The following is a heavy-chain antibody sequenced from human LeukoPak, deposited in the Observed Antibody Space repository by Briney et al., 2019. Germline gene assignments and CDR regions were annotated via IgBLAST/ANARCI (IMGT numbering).Heavy chain of an antibody. CDR1: GYSFTTYW. J-gene: IGHJ3*02. D-gene: IGHD6-19*01. Sequence: PGESLKISCKGSGYSFTTYWIVWVRQMPGKGLEWMGIIYPGDSDTRYSPSFQGQVTISADKSISTAYLQWSSLKASDTAMYYCARLEHSSGWKYDAFDIWGQGTMVTVSS. CDR2: IYPGDSDT. CDR3: ARLEHSSGWKYDAFDI. V-gene: IGHV5-51*01.